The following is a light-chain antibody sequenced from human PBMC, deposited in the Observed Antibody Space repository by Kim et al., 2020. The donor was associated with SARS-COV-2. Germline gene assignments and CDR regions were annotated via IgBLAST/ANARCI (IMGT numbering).Light chain of an antibody. V-gene: IGLV1-40*01. Sequence: QSVTICCSGSSSNIGADYDVQWYQQLPGTAPKLLIYGNTNRPSGVPDRFSGSKSGTSASLAITGLQAEDEADYYCQSYDSSLSGSVFGGGTQLTVL. CDR3: QSYDSSLSGSV. CDR1: SSNIGADYD. CDR2: GNT. J-gene: IGLJ3*02.